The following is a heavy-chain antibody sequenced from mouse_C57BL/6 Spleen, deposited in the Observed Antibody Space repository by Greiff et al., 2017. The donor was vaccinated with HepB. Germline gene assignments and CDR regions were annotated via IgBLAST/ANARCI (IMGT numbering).Heavy chain of an antibody. D-gene: IGHD1-1*01. J-gene: IGHJ3*01. CDR3: ARRYGSSYGFAY. CDR2: ISSGSSTI. Sequence: EVKLMEPGGGLVKPGGSLKLSCAASGFTFSDYGMHWVRQAPEKGLEWVAYISSGSSTIYYADTVKGRFTISRDNAKNTRFLQMTSLRSEDTAMYYCARRYGSSYGFAYWGQGTLVTVSA. CDR1: GFTFSDYG. V-gene: IGHV5-17*01.